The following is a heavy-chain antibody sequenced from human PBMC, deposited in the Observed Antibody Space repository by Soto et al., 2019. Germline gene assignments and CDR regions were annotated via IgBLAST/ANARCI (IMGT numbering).Heavy chain of an antibody. Sequence: EVQLVESGGGLVKPGGSLRLSCAASGFTFSAYTMNWVRQAPGKGLEWVSSISSGSTYIYYADSVTGRFTISRDNAKNSLYRQMSSLRAEDTAVYYCARETGSYNWTDGRMDVWGQGTTVTVSS. J-gene: IGHJ6*02. CDR3: ARETGSYNWTDGRMDV. D-gene: IGHD1-20*01. CDR1: GFTFSAYT. CDR2: ISSGSTYI. V-gene: IGHV3-21*01.